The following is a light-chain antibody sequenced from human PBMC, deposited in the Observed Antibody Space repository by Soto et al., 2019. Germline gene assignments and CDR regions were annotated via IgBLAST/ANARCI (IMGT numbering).Light chain of an antibody. CDR2: DPS. V-gene: IGKV3-20*01. J-gene: IGKJ1*01. CDR1: QSVSSSY. CDR3: QQYGSSSWT. Sequence: EVVMTQSPGTQSLAPGERAPLSCRASQSVSSSYLAWYQQKPGQAPRLLIYDPSNRATGIPDRFSGSGSGTDFTLTISRLEAEDFAVYYCQQYGSSSWTFGQGTKVDIK.